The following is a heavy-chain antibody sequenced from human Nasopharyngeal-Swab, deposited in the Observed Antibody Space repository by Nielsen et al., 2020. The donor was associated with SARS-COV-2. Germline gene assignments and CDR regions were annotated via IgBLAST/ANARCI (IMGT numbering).Heavy chain of an antibody. V-gene: IGHV4-39*01. D-gene: IGHD3-16*02. Sequence: WSRKPPGKGLEWIGSIYYSGTTYYNPSLKSRFTISVDTAKNQFSLKLSSVTAADTAVYYCARQPGNYDYVWGSYRPDGAFDFWGQGTMVTVSS. CDR3: ARQPGNYDYVWGSYRPDGAFDF. J-gene: IGHJ3*01. CDR2: IYYSGTT.